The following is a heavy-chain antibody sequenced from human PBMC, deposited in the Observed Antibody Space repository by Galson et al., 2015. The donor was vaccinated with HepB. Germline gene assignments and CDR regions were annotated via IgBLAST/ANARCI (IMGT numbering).Heavy chain of an antibody. V-gene: IGHV4-34*01. CDR2: INHSGST. CDR1: GGSFSGYY. Sequence: SETLSLTCAVYGGSFSGYYWSWIRQPPGKGLEWIGEINHSGSTNYNPSLKSRVTISVDTSKNQFSLELSSVTAADTAVYYCARGGRYCSGGSCYRAYYYYGMDVWGQGTTVTVSS. J-gene: IGHJ6*02. CDR3: ARGGRYCSGGSCYRAYYYYGMDV. D-gene: IGHD2-15*01.